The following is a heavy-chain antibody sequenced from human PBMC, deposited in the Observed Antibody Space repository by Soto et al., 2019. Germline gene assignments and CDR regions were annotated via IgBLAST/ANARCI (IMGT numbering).Heavy chain of an antibody. CDR3: VKGPDNWDDSNWFAP. V-gene: IGHV3-30*18. Sequence: QVQVMESGGGVVQPGRSLRISCAASGFTLSNSGIHWVRQAPGKGLEWVAAVCFHGSGEYYADSVKGRFTISSDSSKNMVYLQMNSLRTDDTAVYHCVKGPDNWDDSNWFAPWGQGILVTVSS. CDR1: GFTLSNSG. CDR2: VCFHGSGE. J-gene: IGHJ5*02. D-gene: IGHD3-16*01.